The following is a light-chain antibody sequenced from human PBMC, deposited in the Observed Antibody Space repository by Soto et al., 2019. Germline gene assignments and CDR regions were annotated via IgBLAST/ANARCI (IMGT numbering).Light chain of an antibody. J-gene: IGLJ1*01. CDR3: AAWDDSLSGPYV. CDR1: SSNIA. Sequence: QAVVTQPPSASGTPGQRVTISCSGSSSNIAWYQHLPGTSPKLLIYRNNQRPSGVPDRFSGSKSATSASLAISGLRSEDEADYYCAAWDDSLSGPYVFGTGTQLTVL. CDR2: RNN. V-gene: IGLV1-47*01.